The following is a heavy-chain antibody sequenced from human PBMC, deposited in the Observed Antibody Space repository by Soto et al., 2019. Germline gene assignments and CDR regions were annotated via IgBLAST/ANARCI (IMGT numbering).Heavy chain of an antibody. CDR3: MRGNTGYGNFDY. Sequence: PGGSLRLSCAVSGFSLNNYWMHWVRQRPGKGLVWVARIYRDGTTSYADSVKGRFTISRDNAKNTVSLQMNSLKDEDTAVYYCMRGNTGYGNFDYWGQGTLVTVLL. J-gene: IGHJ4*02. D-gene: IGHD5-12*01. V-gene: IGHV3-74*01. CDR1: GFSLNNYW. CDR2: IYRDGTT.